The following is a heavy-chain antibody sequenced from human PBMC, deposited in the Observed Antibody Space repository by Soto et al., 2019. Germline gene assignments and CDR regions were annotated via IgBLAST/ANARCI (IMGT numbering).Heavy chain of an antibody. CDR2: ISAYNGNT. Sequence: ASVKVSCKASGYTFTSYGISWVRQAPGQGLEWMGWISAYNGNTNYAQKLQGRVTMTTDTSTSTAYMELRSLRSDDTAVYYCAAGYSSSWYPPYYYYYCMDVWGQGTTVTVSS. CDR3: AAGYSSSWYPPYYYYYCMDV. CDR1: GYTFTSYG. J-gene: IGHJ6*02. D-gene: IGHD6-13*01. V-gene: IGHV1-18*01.